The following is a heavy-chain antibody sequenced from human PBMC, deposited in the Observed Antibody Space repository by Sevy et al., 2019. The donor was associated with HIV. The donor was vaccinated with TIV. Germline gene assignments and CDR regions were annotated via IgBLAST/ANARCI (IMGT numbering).Heavy chain of an antibody. D-gene: IGHD6-13*01. CDR2: SGST. CDR1: GVSISNYY. Sequence: SETLSLTCTVSGVSISNYYWAWIRQPPGKGLECVGFSGSTNYSPSVMTRVPRSVDTSKNHFSLKLSSVTVADTAIYYCARGGPNQHQLDYFDYWGQRTLVTVSS. J-gene: IGHJ4*02. CDR3: ARGGPNQHQLDYFDY. V-gene: IGHV4-59*01.